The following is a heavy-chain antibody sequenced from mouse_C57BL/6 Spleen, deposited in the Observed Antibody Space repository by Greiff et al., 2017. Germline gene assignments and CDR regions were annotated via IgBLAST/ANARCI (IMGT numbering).Heavy chain of an antibody. Sequence: QVQLQQPGAELVMPGASVKLSCKASGYTFPSYWMHWVKQRPGQGLEWIGEIDPSDSYTNYNQKFKGKSTLTVDKSSSTAYMQLSSLTSEDSAVYYCARGGSSGYVGYWGQGTTLTVSS. CDR3: ARGGSSGYVGY. J-gene: IGHJ2*01. V-gene: IGHV1-69*01. CDR1: GYTFPSYW. CDR2: IDPSDSYT. D-gene: IGHD3-2*02.